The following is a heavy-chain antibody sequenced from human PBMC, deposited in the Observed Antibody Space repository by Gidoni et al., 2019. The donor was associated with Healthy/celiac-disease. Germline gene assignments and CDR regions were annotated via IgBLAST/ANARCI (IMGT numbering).Heavy chain of an antibody. Sequence: EVQLVESGGGLVQPGGSLRLSCAASGFTVSSNYMSWFSQAPGKGLTWVSVMYSGGSTYYADAVKGRFTISRHNSKNTLYLQMNSLRAEDTAVYYCARGVRDGYNLADAFDIWGQGTMVTVSS. V-gene: IGHV3-53*04. CDR3: ARGVRDGYNLADAFDI. CDR2: MYSGGST. J-gene: IGHJ3*02. CDR1: GFTVSSNY. D-gene: IGHD5-12*01.